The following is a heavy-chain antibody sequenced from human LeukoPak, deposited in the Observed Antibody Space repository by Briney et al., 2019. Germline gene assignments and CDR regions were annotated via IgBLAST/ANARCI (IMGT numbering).Heavy chain of an antibody. Sequence: PSETLSLTCTVSGGSISSYYWSWIRQPPGKGLEWIGSIYYSGSTYYNPSLKSRVPISVDTSKNQFSLKLSSVTAADTAVYYCARRYCSGGSCYVGAFDIWGQGTMVTVSS. CDR3: ARRYCSGGSCYVGAFDI. CDR1: GGSISSYY. V-gene: IGHV4-59*05. D-gene: IGHD2-15*01. CDR2: IYYSGST. J-gene: IGHJ3*02.